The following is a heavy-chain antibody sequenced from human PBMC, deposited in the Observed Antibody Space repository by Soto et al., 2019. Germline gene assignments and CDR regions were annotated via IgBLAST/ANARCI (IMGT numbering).Heavy chain of an antibody. CDR3: LRGHNYFDY. V-gene: IGHV3-72*01. D-gene: IGHD3-10*01. CDR1: GFIFSDHY. Sequence: EVQLVESGGGLVQPGETLRLSCATSGFIFSDHYMEWVRQAPGKGLEWVGRSRNKANSYTTEYAASVRGRFTISRDESKSSLYLQMTSLKAEDPAVYYCLRGHNYFDYWGQGTLVAVSS. CDR2: SRNKANSYTT. J-gene: IGHJ4*02.